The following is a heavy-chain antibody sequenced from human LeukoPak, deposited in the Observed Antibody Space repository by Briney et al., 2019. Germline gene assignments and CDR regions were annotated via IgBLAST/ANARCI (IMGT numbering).Heavy chain of an antibody. CDR3: ARYIAAHQNWFDP. CDR2: ISSSGSTI. V-gene: IGHV3-11*01. J-gene: IGHJ5*02. CDR1: GFTFSDYY. Sequence: GGSLRLSCAASGFTFSDYYMSWIRQAPGKGLEWVSYISSSGSTIYYADSVKGRFTISRDNAKNSLYLQMNSLRAEDTAVYYCARYIAAHQNWFDPWGQGTLVTVSS. D-gene: IGHD6-6*01.